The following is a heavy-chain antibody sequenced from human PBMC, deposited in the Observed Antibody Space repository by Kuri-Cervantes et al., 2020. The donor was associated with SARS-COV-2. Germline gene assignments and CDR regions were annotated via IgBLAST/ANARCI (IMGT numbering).Heavy chain of an antibody. D-gene: IGHD3-22*01. CDR1: GYTFTSYY. J-gene: IGHJ6*02. V-gene: IGHV1-46*01. Sequence: ASVKVSCKASGYTFTSYYMHWVRQAPGQGLEWMGIINPSGGSTSYEQKFQGRVTMIRDTSTSTVYMELSSLRSEDTAVYYCARGHYYYNSSGYYTSVYYYYGMDVWGQGTTVTVSS. CDR3: ARGHYYYNSSGYYTSVYYYYGMDV. CDR2: INPSGGST.